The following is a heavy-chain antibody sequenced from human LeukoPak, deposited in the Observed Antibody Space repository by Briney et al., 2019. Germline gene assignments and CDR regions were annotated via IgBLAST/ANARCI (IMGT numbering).Heavy chain of an antibody. CDR1: GFTFRNSYG. CDR3: ARDLVSYSSSPLH. Sequence: GGSLRLSCAASGFTFRNSYGMHWVRQAPGKGLEWVAVISYDGSYKYYADSVKGRFTISRDNSKSTLYLQMNSLRAEDTAVYYCARDLVSYSSSPLHWGRGTLVTVSS. D-gene: IGHD6-6*01. V-gene: IGHV3-30*03. J-gene: IGHJ4*02. CDR2: ISYDGSYK.